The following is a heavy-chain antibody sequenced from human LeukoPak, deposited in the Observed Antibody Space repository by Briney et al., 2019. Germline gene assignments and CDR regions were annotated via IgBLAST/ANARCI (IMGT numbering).Heavy chain of an antibody. CDR2: ISSSSSYI. D-gene: IGHD3-22*01. Sequence: GGSLRLSCAASGFTVSSNSLNWVRQAPGKGLEWISSISSSSSYIYYADSLKGRFTISRDNDKKSLYLLMNSVRAGDTAVYYCARDSGGGDYYDSSGYYSYYFDYWGQGTLVTVSS. CDR3: ARDSGGGDYYDSSGYYSYYFDY. V-gene: IGHV3-21*01. CDR1: GFTVSSNS. J-gene: IGHJ4*02.